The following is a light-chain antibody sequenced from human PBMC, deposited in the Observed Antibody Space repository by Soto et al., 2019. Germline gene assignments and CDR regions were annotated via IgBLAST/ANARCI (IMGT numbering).Light chain of an antibody. Sequence: QSVLAQPASVSESPGQSITISCTGSSSDIASFNYVSWYQQYPAKAPKLLIYQVTSRASGVSHRFSGSQFGCTASLTISGLQPEDAAEYYCNSDSSSTFFVFGTGTKVTVL. CDR2: QVT. CDR3: NSDSSSTFFV. V-gene: IGLV2-14*01. J-gene: IGLJ1*01. CDR1: SSDIASFNY.